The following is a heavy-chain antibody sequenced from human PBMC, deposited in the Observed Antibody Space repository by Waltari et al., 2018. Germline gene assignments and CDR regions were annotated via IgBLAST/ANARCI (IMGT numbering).Heavy chain of an antibody. V-gene: IGHV4-39*01. CDR1: GGSISSSSYY. Sequence: QLQLQESGPGLVKPSEPLSLTCTVSGGSISSSSYYWGWIRQPPGKGLEWIGSIYYSGSTYYNPSLKSRVTISVDTSKNQFSLKLSSVTAADTAVYYCARHPIFGVVANDAFDIWGQGTMVTVSS. CDR3: ARHPIFGVVANDAFDI. D-gene: IGHD3-3*01. J-gene: IGHJ3*02. CDR2: IYYSGST.